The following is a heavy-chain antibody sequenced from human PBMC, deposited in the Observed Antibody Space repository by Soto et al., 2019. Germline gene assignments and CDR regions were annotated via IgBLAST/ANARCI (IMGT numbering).Heavy chain of an antibody. CDR1: GYTFTSYA. D-gene: IGHD3-3*01. CDR2: INAGNGNT. V-gene: IGHV1-3*01. Sequence: QVQLVQSGAEVKKPGASVKVSCKASGYTFTSYAMHWVRQAPGQRLEWMGWINAGNGNTKYSQKFQGRVTITRDTSASTAYMELSSLRSEDTAVYYCARDYTLFGVVHGGYFDYWGQGTLVTVSS. CDR3: ARDYTLFGVVHGGYFDY. J-gene: IGHJ4*02.